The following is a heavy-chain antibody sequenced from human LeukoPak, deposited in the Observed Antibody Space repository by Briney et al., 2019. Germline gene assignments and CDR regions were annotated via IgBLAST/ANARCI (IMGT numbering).Heavy chain of an antibody. V-gene: IGHV4-59*11. CDR1: GGFLSGHY. J-gene: IGHJ4*02. D-gene: IGHD2/OR15-2a*01. CDR2: IYDSGST. Sequence: PSETLSLTCTVSGGFLSGHYWTWIRQPPGKGLEWIGYIYDSGSTTYNPSLKSRVTISVDTSKNQFSLKLSSVTAADTAVYYCARDFYRFLRGVFDYWGQGTLVTVSS. CDR3: ARDFYRFLRGVFDY.